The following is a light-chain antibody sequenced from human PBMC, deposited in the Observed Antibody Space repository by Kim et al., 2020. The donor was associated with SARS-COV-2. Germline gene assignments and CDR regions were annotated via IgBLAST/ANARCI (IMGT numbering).Light chain of an antibody. V-gene: IGKV1-5*03. CDR2: KAS. Sequence: DVQMTQSPSDLSASVGDRVTIACRASQNVNVWLAWYQQKPGKAPKLLIYKASNLGSGVPSRFSGSGSGTQFTLPINSLQPDDSATYYCQQYNTYPETFGQGTKVDIK. CDR3: QQYNTYPET. J-gene: IGKJ1*01. CDR1: QNVNVW.